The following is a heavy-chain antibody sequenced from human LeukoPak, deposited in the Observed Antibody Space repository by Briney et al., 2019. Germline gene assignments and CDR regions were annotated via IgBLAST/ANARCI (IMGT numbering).Heavy chain of an antibody. V-gene: IGHV1-46*01. CDR2: INPSGGST. CDR1: GYTFSSYF. J-gene: IGHJ4*02. D-gene: IGHD1-26*01. Sequence: ASVKVSCKASGYTFSSYFMHWVRQAPGQGLEWMGIINPSGGSTKYAQKFQGRVTMTRVTSTSTGYMEVSSLRSEDTAVYYCARGLTSSTLDYWGQGTLVTVSS. CDR3: ARGLTSSTLDY.